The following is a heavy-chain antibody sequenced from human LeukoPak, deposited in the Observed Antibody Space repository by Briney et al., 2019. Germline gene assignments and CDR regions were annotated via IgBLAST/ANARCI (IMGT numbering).Heavy chain of an antibody. J-gene: IGHJ4*02. D-gene: IGHD1-26*01. V-gene: IGHV3-48*04. CDR1: GFTFSSYS. CDR2: ITSSGSAI. CDR3: ASSGSYFDY. Sequence: GGSLRLSCAASGFTFSSYSMNWVRQAPGKGLEWVSYITSSGSAIYYADSVKGRFTISRDNAKNSLYLQMNSLRAEDTAVYYCASSGSYFDYWGQGTLVTVSS.